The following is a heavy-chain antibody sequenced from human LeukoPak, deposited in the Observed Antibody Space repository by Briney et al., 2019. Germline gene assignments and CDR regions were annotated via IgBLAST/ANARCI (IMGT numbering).Heavy chain of an antibody. D-gene: IGHD3-10*01. CDR1: GFTFSSYA. V-gene: IGHV3-74*01. Sequence: SGGSLRLSCAASGFTFSSYAMHWVRHAPGKGLVWVSRITPDGSRTSYADSVKGRFTIPGDNAKNTLYLQMNSLRGDDTAVYYCTRDTFGFHDYWGQGTLVTVSS. CDR3: TRDTFGFHDY. CDR2: ITPDGSRT. J-gene: IGHJ4*02.